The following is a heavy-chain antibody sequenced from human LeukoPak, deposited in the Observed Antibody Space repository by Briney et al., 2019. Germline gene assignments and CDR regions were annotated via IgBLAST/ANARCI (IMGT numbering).Heavy chain of an antibody. V-gene: IGHV3-48*03. J-gene: IGHJ4*02. CDR3: ARDPRTVRI. D-gene: IGHD1-1*01. CDR2: ISGNGGVI. Sequence: GGSLRLSCAASGFTFSSYAMHWVRQAPGKGLEWLSYISGNGGVIQYADSVKGRFTISRDNAKNLLYLQMDSLRVEDTAIYYCARDPRTVRIWGQGTLVTVSS. CDR1: GFTFSSYA.